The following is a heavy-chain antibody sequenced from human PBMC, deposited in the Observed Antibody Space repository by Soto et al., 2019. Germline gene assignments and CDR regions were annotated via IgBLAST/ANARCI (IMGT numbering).Heavy chain of an antibody. V-gene: IGHV3-23*01. CDR1: GFTFSSYA. CDR2: ISGSGGST. D-gene: IGHD5-18*01. Sequence: GGSLRLSCAASGFTFSSYAMSWVRQAPGKGLEWVSAISGSGGSTYYADSVKGRFTISRDNSKNTLYLQMNSLRAEDTAVYYCAAVDTAMAAYYYYGMDVWGQGTTVTVSS. CDR3: AAVDTAMAAYYYYGMDV. J-gene: IGHJ6*02.